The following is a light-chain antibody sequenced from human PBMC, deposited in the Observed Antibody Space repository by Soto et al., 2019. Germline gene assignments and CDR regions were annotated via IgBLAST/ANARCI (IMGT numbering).Light chain of an antibody. J-gene: IGKJ1*01. CDR2: AAS. CDR3: LQDYNYPWT. Sequence: AFQMTQSPSSLSASVGDRVTITCRASQAMRNDLGWYQQKPGKAPKLLIYAASSLQSGVPSRFSGSGSGTDFTLTISSLQPEDFATYYCLQDYNYPWTFGQGTKVEIK. V-gene: IGKV1-6*01. CDR1: QAMRND.